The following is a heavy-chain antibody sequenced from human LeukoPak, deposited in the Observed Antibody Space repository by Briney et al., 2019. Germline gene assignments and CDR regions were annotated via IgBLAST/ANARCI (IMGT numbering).Heavy chain of an antibody. CDR1: GGSINSYY. Sequence: SETLFLTCTVSGGSINSYYWSWIRQPPGKGLERIGYIYYSGSTNYNPSLKSRVTISVDTSNNQFSVRLRSVRPADTAVYYCARMQEGAPYHFDYWGQGTLVTVSS. CDR2: IYYSGST. D-gene: IGHD3-16*01. CDR3: ARMQEGAPYHFDY. V-gene: IGHV4-59*01. J-gene: IGHJ4*02.